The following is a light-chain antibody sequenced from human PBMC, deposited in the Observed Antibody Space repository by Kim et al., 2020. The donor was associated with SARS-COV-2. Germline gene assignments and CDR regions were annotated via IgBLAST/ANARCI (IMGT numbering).Light chain of an antibody. CDR2: GKN. J-gene: IGLJ2*01. CDR3: NSRDSSGNPDVV. Sequence: SSELTQDPAVSVALGQTVRITCQGDSLRSYYASWYQQKPGQAPVLVIYGKNNRPSGIPDRFSGSSSGNTASLTITAAQAEDEADYYCNSRDSSGNPDVVF. V-gene: IGLV3-19*01. CDR1: SLRSYY.